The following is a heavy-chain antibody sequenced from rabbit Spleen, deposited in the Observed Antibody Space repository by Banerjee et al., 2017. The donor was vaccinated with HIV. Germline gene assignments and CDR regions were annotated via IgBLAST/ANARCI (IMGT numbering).Heavy chain of an antibody. CDR1: GFDFSSYG. CDR3: VREVAAKFSL. D-gene: IGHD4-1*01. CDR2: IDPIFGRT. Sequence: QEQLVESGGGLVQPGGSLKLSCKASGFDFSSYGVSWVRQAPGKGLEWIGYIDPIFGRTYYASWVNGRFTLSSHNAQNTLYLQLNSLTAADTATYFCVREVAAKFSLWGQGTLVTVS. J-gene: IGHJ4*01. V-gene: IGHV1S47*01.